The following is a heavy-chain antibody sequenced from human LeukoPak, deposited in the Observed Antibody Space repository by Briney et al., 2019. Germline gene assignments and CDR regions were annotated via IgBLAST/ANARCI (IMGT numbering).Heavy chain of an antibody. CDR1: GFTFTTYW. Sequence: GGSLRLSCAASGFTFTTYWMTWIRQAPGKGLEWVSYISSSGSTIYYADSVKGRFTISRDNAKNSLYLQMNSLRAEDTAVYYCAELGITMIGGVWGKGTTVTISS. D-gene: IGHD3-10*02. J-gene: IGHJ6*04. CDR3: AELGITMIGGV. CDR2: ISSSGSTI. V-gene: IGHV3-11*04.